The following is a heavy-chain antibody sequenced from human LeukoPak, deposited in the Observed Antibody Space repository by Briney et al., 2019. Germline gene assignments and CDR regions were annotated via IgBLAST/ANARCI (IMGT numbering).Heavy chain of an antibody. V-gene: IGHV5-51*01. CDR3: ARQMSILTGYYSPTFDS. Sequence: GESLKISCKGSGYGFTSDWIGWVRQMPGKGLEWMGMIYFGDSDTRYSPSFQGQVTISADKSISTAYLQWSSLKASDTAMYYCARQMSILTGYYSPTFDSWGQGTLVTVYS. D-gene: IGHD3-9*01. CDR1: GYGFTSDW. CDR2: IYFGDSDT. J-gene: IGHJ4*02.